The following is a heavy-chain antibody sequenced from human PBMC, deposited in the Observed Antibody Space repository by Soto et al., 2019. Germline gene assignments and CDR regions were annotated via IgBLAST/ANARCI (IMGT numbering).Heavy chain of an antibody. D-gene: IGHD3-22*01. Sequence: QVQLVQSGAEVKKPGASVKVSCKASGYTFTNFAISWVRQAPGQGLEWMGWISVYNGNRNYAQKFQGIVTMTTDTTTSTVYMELRSLRSDDTAVYYCARDGYYDSSGSQYYFDFWGQGTLVTVSS. CDR1: GYTFTNFA. CDR3: ARDGYYDSSGSQYYFDF. V-gene: IGHV1-18*01. J-gene: IGHJ4*02. CDR2: ISVYNGNR.